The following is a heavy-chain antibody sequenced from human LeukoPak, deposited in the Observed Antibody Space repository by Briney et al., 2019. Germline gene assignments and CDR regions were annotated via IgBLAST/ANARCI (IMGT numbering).Heavy chain of an antibody. V-gene: IGHV1-2*02. CDR2: INPNSGGT. CDR1: VYTFTGYY. D-gene: IGHD3-9*01. Sequence: ASVKVSCKASVYTFTGYYMHWVRQAPGQGLEWMGWINPNSGGTNYSQKFQGRVTMTRDTSISTAYMELSRLRSDDTAVYYCARADGYYDILTGYYLVAEYFQHWGQGTLVTVSS. CDR3: ARADGYYDILTGYYLVAEYFQH. J-gene: IGHJ1*01.